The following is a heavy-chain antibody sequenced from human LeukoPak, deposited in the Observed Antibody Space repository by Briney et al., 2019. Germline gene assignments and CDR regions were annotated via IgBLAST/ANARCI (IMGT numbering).Heavy chain of an antibody. Sequence: GASVKVSCKASGYTFTSYDINWVRQATGQGLEWMGWMNPNSGNTGYAQKFQGRVTMTRNTSISTAYMELSSLRSEDTAVYYCARGPSDSYSSSWYYYYYYMDVWGKGTTVTVSS. CDR3: ARGPSDSYSSSWYYYYYYMDV. J-gene: IGHJ6*03. CDR1: GYTFTSYD. CDR2: MNPNSGNT. D-gene: IGHD6-13*01. V-gene: IGHV1-8*01.